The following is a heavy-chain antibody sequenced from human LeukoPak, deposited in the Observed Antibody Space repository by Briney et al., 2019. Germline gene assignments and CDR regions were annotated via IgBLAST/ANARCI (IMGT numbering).Heavy chain of an antibody. CDR1: GYTLTELS. CDR2: INPSGGST. D-gene: IGHD3-10*01. CDR3: ARDPLWFGEKAGGYYYYYMDV. V-gene: IGHV1-46*01. Sequence: LRASVKVSCKVSGYTLTELSMHWVRQAPGQGLEWMGIINPSGGSTSYAQKFQGRVNMTRDTSTSTVYMELSSLRSEDTAVYYCARDPLWFGEKAGGYYYYYMDVWGKGTTVTISS. J-gene: IGHJ6*03.